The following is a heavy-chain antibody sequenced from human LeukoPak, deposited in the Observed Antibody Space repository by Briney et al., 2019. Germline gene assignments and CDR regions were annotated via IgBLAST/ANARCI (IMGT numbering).Heavy chain of an antibody. D-gene: IGHD2-15*01. V-gene: IGHV1-46*01. CDR2: INPSGGST. CDR1: GYAFINHY. CDR3: ARGGSAASFDY. J-gene: IGHJ4*02. Sequence: ASVKVSCEAAGYAFINHYIHWVRQAPGQGLEWMGVINPSGGSTTYAQMFQGRVTMASDTSTSTVYMELSSLRSEDTAVYYCARGGSAASFDYWGQGTLVTVSS.